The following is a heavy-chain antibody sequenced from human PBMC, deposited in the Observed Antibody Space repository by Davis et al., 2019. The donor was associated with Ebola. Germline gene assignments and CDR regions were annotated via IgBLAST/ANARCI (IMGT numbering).Heavy chain of an antibody. CDR3: ARDIYPGDYYYYHYSLDV. Sequence: GESLKISCAGSGFTFGSYAMTWVRQAPGKGLEWVSGISGSGGITYHADSVKGRFTISRDNSKNTLYLQMNILRAEDTAVYYCARDIYPGDYYYYHYSLDVWGQGTTVTVSS. J-gene: IGHJ6*02. CDR2: ISGSGGIT. D-gene: IGHD3-3*01. V-gene: IGHV3-23*01. CDR1: GFTFGSYA.